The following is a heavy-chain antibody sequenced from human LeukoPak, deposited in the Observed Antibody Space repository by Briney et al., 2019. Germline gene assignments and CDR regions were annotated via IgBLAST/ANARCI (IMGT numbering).Heavy chain of an antibody. CDR2: IYHSGST. CDR1: GYSISRGYY. D-gene: IGHD3-3*01. V-gene: IGHV4-38-2*01. J-gene: IGHJ4*02. CDR3: ARHEIGRYYDFWSGYYLYYFDY. Sequence: SETLSLTCAVSGYSISRGYYWGWIRQPPGQGLEWIGSIYHSGSTYYNPSLKSRVTISVDTSKNQFSLKLSSVTAADTAVYYCARHEIGRYYDFWSGYYLYYFDYWGQGTLVTVSS.